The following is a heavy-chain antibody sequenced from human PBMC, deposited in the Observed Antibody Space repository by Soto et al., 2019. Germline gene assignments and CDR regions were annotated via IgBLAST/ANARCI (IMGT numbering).Heavy chain of an antibody. Sequence: SETLSLTCTVSGGSINSYYWSWIRQPPGKGLEWIGNIYYSGSTNYNPSLKSRVTISVDTSKNQFSLKLSSVTAADTAVYYCARRDPYYYYQDVWGKGTTVTVSS. V-gene: IGHV4-59*08. CDR2: IYYSGST. CDR1: GGSINSYY. J-gene: IGHJ6*03. CDR3: ARRDPYYYYQDV.